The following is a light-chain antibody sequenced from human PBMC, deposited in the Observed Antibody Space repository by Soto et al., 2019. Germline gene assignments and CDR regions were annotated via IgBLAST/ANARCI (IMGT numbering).Light chain of an antibody. Sequence: EIVLTQSPGTRSLSPGERATLSCRASQSVSNNYLAWYQQKPGQAPRLLIYAASNRATGIPDRFSGSGSGTDFTLTISRLEPEDFAVYYCQQYGSSGTFGQGTKVDIK. CDR2: AAS. J-gene: IGKJ1*01. CDR1: QSVSNNY. V-gene: IGKV3-20*01. CDR3: QQYGSSGT.